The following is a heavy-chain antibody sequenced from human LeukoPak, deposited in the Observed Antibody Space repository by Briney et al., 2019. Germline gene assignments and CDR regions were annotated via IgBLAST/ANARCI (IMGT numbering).Heavy chain of an antibody. D-gene: IGHD2-21*02. Sequence: GGSLRLSCAASGFTFSNYWMSWVRQAPGKGLEWVSAISGSGGSTYYADSVKGRFTISRDNSKNTLYLQMNSLRAEDTAVYYCAKDLHIVVVTAILDYWGQGTLVTVSS. CDR3: AKDLHIVVVTAILDY. V-gene: IGHV3-23*01. CDR1: GFTFSNYW. J-gene: IGHJ4*02. CDR2: ISGSGGST.